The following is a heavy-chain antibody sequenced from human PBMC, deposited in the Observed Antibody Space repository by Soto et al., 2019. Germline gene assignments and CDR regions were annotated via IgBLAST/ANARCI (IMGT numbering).Heavy chain of an antibody. CDR1: GGSISSGDYY. CDR2: IYYSGST. V-gene: IGHV4-30-4*01. J-gene: IGHJ4*02. Sequence: QVQLQESGPGLVKPSQTLSLTCTVSGGSISSGDYYWSWIRQPPGKGLEWIGYIYYSGSTYYNPSLKSRVTISVDTSKNQFSLKLGSVTAADTAVYYCARDRSCSGGSCYSDYWGQGTLVTVSS. CDR3: ARDRSCSGGSCYSDY. D-gene: IGHD2-15*01.